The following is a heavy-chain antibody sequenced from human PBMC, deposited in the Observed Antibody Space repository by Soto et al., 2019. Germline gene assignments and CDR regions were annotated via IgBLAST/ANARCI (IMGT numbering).Heavy chain of an antibody. CDR1: GVSFCSYA. D-gene: IGHD3-16*01. V-gene: IGHV3-23*01. J-gene: IGHJ4*02. CDR2: VSGSGDST. CDR3: AKARGSSTPAPGSY. Sequence: PGVPLRVSCAACGVSFCSYAMSWVRQAPGRGLEWVSAVSGSGDSTYYAASVKGRFTISRDNSKNTLYLQMNSLGAEDTAVYYCAKARGSSTPAPGSYWGQGSPVTVSS.